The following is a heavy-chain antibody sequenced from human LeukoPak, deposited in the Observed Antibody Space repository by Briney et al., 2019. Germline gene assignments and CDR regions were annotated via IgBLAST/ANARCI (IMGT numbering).Heavy chain of an antibody. D-gene: IGHD3-9*01. J-gene: IGHJ6*03. V-gene: IGHV4-59*01. Sequence: SETLSLTCTVSGGSISSYYWSWIRQPPGKGLEWIGYIYYSGSTSYNPSLKSRVTISVDTSKNQFSLKLSSVTAADTAVYYCARGRPYYDILTGYYSDYYYYYMDVWGKGTTVTISS. CDR2: IYYSGST. CDR1: GGSISSYY. CDR3: ARGRPYYDILTGYYSDYYYYYMDV.